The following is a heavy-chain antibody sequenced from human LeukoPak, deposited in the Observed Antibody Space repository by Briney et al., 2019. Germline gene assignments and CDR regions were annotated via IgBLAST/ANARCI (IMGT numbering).Heavy chain of an antibody. D-gene: IGHD6-19*01. CDR2: IDKTTYPT. J-gene: IGHJ4*02. V-gene: IGHV3-23*05. CDR3: AKFEGATIPGWFNDY. Sequence: GGSLRLSCAASEFILSDYAMGWVRQAPGRGLEWVSTIDKTTYPTFYADSVKGRFTISRDNSKNTLYLQMNSLRTEDTAVYFCAKFEGATIPGWFNDYWGQGILVTVSS. CDR1: EFILSDYA.